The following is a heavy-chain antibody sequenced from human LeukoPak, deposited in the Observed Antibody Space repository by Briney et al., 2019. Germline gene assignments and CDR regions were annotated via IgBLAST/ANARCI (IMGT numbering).Heavy chain of an antibody. CDR2: IYHSGST. J-gene: IGHJ4*02. CDR3: ARWRELPFPRFDY. CDR1: GYSISSGYY. Sequence: SETRSLTCTVSGYSISSGYYWGWIRQPPGKGLEWIGSIYHSGSTYYNPSLKSRVTISVDTSKNQFSLKLSSVTAADTAVYYCARWRELPFPRFDYWGQGTLVTVSS. V-gene: IGHV4-38-2*02. D-gene: IGHD3-10*01.